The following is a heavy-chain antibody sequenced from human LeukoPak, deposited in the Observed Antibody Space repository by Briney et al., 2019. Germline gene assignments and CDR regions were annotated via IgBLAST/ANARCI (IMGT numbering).Heavy chain of an antibody. V-gene: IGHV3-30*02. CDR3: AKDGEVYCSSKSCYGGFDY. CDR2: IRNDGSNK. D-gene: IGHD2-2*01. Sequence: GGSLRLSCAASGFTFSSYGMHWVRQAPGKGLEWVAYIRNDGSNKYYADPLKGRFTISRDNSKNTLYLQLNSLRAEDTAVYYCAKDGEVYCSSKSCYGGFDYWGQGTLVTVSS. CDR1: GFTFSSYG. J-gene: IGHJ4*02.